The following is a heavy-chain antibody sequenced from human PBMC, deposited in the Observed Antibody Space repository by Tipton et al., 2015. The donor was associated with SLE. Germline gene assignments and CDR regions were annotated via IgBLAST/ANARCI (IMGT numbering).Heavy chain of an antibody. Sequence: TLSLTCSVSGGSISSSYWSWFRQPPGKRLEWIGYIYNSGTSNYNPSLRSRVTISVDSSNNQFSLRLSSVTAADTAIYYCARDSSGMGYYWFDPWGQGTLVTVSS. CDR2: IYNSGTS. V-gene: IGHV4-59*01. D-gene: IGHD3-10*01. CDR3: ARDSSGMGYYWFDP. J-gene: IGHJ5*02. CDR1: GGSISSSY.